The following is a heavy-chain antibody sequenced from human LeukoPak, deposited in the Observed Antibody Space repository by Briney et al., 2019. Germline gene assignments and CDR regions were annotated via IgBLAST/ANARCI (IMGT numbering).Heavy chain of an antibody. V-gene: IGHV3-11*04. D-gene: IGHD4-11*01. CDR2: ISSSGSTI. Sequence: PGGSLRLSCAASGFTFSDYYMSWIRQAPGKGLEWVSYISSSGSTIYYADSVKGRFTISRDNAKNSLYLQMNSLRAEDTAVYYCARVAYSNYVYYYYMDVWGKGTTVTVSS. CDR1: GFTFSDYY. J-gene: IGHJ6*03. CDR3: ARVAYSNYVYYYYMDV.